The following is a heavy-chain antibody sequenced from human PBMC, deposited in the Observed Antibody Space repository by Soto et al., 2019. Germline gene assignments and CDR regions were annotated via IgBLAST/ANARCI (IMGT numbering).Heavy chain of an antibody. D-gene: IGHD2-2*01. J-gene: IGHJ4*02. Sequence: GGSLRLSCAASGFTFSSYAMHWVRQAPGKGLEWVAIISYDGSNTYYADSVKGRFTISRDNSKNTLYLQMNSLRAEDTAVYYCAKDVTYCSSTSCKGVDYWGQGTLVTVSS. CDR2: ISYDGSNT. CDR3: AKDVTYCSSTSCKGVDY. V-gene: IGHV3-30*04. CDR1: GFTFSSYA.